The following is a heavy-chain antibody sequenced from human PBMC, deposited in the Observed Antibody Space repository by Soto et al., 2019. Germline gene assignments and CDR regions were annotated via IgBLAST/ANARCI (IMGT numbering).Heavy chain of an antibody. CDR1: GFSLSTILIC. CDR2: IDWDDDK. J-gene: IGHJ4*02. CDR3: ARMGHSNPYYFDY. V-gene: IGHV2-70*01. Sequence: SGPTLVNPTQTLTLTFTFSGFSLSTILICVSWIRHPPGKALEWLALIDWDDDKYYSTSLKTRLTISKDTSKNQVVLTMTNMDPVDTATYYCARMGHSNPYYFDYWGQGTLVTVSS. D-gene: IGHD4-4*01.